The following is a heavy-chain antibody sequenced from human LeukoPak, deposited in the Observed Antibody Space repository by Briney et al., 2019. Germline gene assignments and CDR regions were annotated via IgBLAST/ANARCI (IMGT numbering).Heavy chain of an antibody. CDR1: GFTFSSYA. CDR3: ARVEGGIAAAGTFDY. CDR2: IKQDGSEK. Sequence: GGSLRLSCAASGFTFSSYAISWVRQAPGKGLEWVANIKQDGSEKYYVDSVKGRFTISRDNAKNSLYLQMNSLRAEDTAVYYCARVEGGIAAAGTFDYWGQGNLVTVSS. D-gene: IGHD6-13*01. J-gene: IGHJ4*02. V-gene: IGHV3-7*01.